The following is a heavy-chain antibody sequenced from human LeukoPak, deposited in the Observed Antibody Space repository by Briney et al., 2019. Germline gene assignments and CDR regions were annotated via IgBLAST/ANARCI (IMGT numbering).Heavy chain of an antibody. V-gene: IGHV4-38-2*02. CDR3: ARALRAFCDY. Sequence: PSETLSLTCTVSGYSISSGYYWGWIRQPPGKGLEWIGSIYRSGSTYYNPSLKSRVTISVDTSKNQFSLKLSSVTAADTAVYYCARALRAFCDYWGQGTLVTVSS. D-gene: IGHD3-10*01. CDR2: IYRSGST. CDR1: GYSISSGYY. J-gene: IGHJ4*02.